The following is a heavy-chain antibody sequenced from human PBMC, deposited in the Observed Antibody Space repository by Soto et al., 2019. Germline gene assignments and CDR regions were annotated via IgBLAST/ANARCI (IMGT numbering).Heavy chain of an antibody. D-gene: IGHD6-13*01. V-gene: IGHV3-11*01. CDR3: AIDKEEAAAGPLGYYYGMDV. J-gene: IGHJ6*02. Sequence: QVQLVESGGGLVKPGGSLRLSCAASGFTFSDYYMSWIRQAPGKGLEWVSYISSSGSTIYYADSVKGRITISSDNAKNSLYLQMNSLRAEDTAVYYFAIDKEEAAAGPLGYYYGMDVCGQGTTVTVSS. CDR1: GFTFSDYY. CDR2: ISSSGSTI.